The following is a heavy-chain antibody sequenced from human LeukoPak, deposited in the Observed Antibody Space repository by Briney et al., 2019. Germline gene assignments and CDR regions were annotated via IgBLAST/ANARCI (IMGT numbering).Heavy chain of an antibody. Sequence: GGSLRLSCAASGFTFSGSAMHWVRQASGKGLEWVGRIRSKANSYATAYAASVNGRFTISRDDSKNTAYLQMNSLKAEDTAVYYCARESTVTTYYFQHWGQGTLVTVSS. V-gene: IGHV3-73*01. CDR1: GFTFSGSA. CDR2: IRSKANSYAT. D-gene: IGHD4-17*01. J-gene: IGHJ1*01. CDR3: ARESTVTTYYFQH.